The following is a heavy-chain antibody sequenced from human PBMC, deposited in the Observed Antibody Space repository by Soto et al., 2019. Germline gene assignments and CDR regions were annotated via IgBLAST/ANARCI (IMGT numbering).Heavy chain of an antibody. CDR2: ISGSGSST. Sequence: EVEPLEAGGGLVQPGGSLRLSCAASGFTFSNHAMSWVRQAPGKGLEWVSSISGSGSSTYYAGSVQGRFTVSRDNSKTTLYLLMNSLRAEDTALYYCAKEPQMSAGYGMDVWGQGTTVTVSS. D-gene: IGHD6-13*01. V-gene: IGHV3-23*01. CDR1: GFTFSNHA. CDR3: AKEPQMSAGYGMDV. J-gene: IGHJ6*02.